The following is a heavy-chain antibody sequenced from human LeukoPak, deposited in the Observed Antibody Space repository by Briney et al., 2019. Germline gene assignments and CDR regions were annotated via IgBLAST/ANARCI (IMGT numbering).Heavy chain of an antibody. CDR1: GGSISSGGYY. J-gene: IGHJ5*02. CDR3: ARGQYCHGSGSGLNWFDP. CDR2: ISYSGNN. V-gene: IGHV4-31*03. Sequence: NPSQTLSLTCTVSGGSISSGGYYWSWIRQHPGKGLEWIGYISYSGNNYNNPSLKSRVTMSVDTSKNQFSLKLSSVTAADTAVYYCARGQYCHGSGSGLNWFDPWGQGTLVTVSS. D-gene: IGHD3-10*01.